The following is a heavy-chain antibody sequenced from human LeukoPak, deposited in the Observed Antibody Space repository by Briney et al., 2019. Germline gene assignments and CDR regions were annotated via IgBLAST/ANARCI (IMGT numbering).Heavy chain of an antibody. J-gene: IGHJ6*02. V-gene: IGHV4-59*01. CDR2: IYYSGST. Sequence: SETLSLTCTVSGGSISSYYWSWIRQPPGKGLEWIGYIYYSGSTNYNPSLKSRVTISVDTSKNQFSLKLSSVTAADTAVYYCARGARYCSSTSCYTNYYYYGMDVWGQGTTVTVSS. D-gene: IGHD2-2*02. CDR1: GGSISSYY. CDR3: ARGARYCSSTSCYTNYYYYGMDV.